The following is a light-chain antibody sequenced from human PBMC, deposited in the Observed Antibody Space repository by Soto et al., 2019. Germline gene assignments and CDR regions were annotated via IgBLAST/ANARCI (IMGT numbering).Light chain of an antibody. J-gene: IGKJ1*01. V-gene: IGKV1-6*02. Sequence: AIQMTQSPSSLSASVGDRVTITCRASQGIGHDLGWYQQKPGTAPKLLIYAASNLQSGVPSRFSGSGSGTDFTLTISNLQPEDFATYYCLQEYNYPRTFGQGTKGEIK. CDR2: AAS. CDR1: QGIGHD. CDR3: LQEYNYPRT.